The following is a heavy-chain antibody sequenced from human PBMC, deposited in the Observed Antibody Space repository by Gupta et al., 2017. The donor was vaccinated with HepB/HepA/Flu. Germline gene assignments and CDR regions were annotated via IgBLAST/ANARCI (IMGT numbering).Heavy chain of an antibody. V-gene: IGHV4-59*01. J-gene: IGHJ2*01. Sequence: QVQLQASGPGLVKPSETLSLPCTVSGGSISSYYWSWIRQPPGKGLEWIGYIYYSGSTNYNPSLKSRVTISVDTSKNQFSLKLSSVTAADTAVYYCARESGVWNPRHFDLWGRGTLVTVSS. CDR2: IYYSGST. CDR1: GGSISSYY. CDR3: ARESGVWNPRHFDL. D-gene: IGHD3-16*01.